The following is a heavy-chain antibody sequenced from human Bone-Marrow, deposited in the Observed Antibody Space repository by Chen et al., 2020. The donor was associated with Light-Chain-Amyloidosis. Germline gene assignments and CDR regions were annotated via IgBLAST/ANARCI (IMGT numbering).Heavy chain of an antibody. V-gene: IGHV5-51*01. CDR3: ARRRDGYNFDY. J-gene: IGHJ4*02. CDR2: IYPDDSEA. CDR1: GYTFPNYW. Sequence: EVQLEQSGPAVKKPGESLKISCKGSGYTFPNYWIGWVRQMPGKGLEWMGVIYPDDSEARYSPSFEVQVTISADKSITTAYRQWRSLKASDTAMYYCARRRDGYNFDYWGQGTLVTVSS. D-gene: IGHD5-12*01.